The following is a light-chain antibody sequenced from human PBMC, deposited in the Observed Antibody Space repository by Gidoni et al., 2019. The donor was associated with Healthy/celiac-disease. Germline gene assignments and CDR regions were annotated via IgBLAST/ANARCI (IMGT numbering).Light chain of an antibody. J-gene: IGKJ4*01. CDR2: VAS. CDR3: QQYNNWPLT. CDR1: QSVSSN. Sequence: EIVMTQSPATLSVSPGERATLSCRASQSVSSNLAWYQQQPGQAPRLLIYVASTRATGIPARFSGSGSGTEFTLTISSLQSEDFAVYYCQQYNNWPLTFGGGTKVEIK. V-gene: IGKV3-15*01.